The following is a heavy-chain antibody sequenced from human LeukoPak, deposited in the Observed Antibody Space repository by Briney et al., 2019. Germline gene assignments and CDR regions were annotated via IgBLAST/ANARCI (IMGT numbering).Heavy chain of an antibody. CDR2: IYYSGST. CDR3: ASLGYSYGEYYFDY. D-gene: IGHD5-18*01. Sequence: SETLSLTCTVSGGSISSYYWSWIRQPPGKGLEWIGYIYYSGSTNYNPSLKSRVTISVDTSKNQFSLKLSSVTAADTAVYYCASLGYSYGEYYFDYWGQGTLVTVSS. CDR1: GGSISSYY. V-gene: IGHV4-59*01. J-gene: IGHJ4*02.